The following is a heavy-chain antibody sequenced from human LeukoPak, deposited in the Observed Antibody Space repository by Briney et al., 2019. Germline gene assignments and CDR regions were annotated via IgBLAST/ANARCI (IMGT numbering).Heavy chain of an antibody. CDR2: ISGKSDNS. D-gene: IGHD3-3*01. J-gene: IGHJ4*02. V-gene: IGHV3-23*01. CDR1: GFVFSSYA. CDR3: AKDGPGGYYDFWSGYYFDY. Sequence: GGPLRLSCAASGFVFSSYAFNWVRQAPGKGLEWVSFISGKSDNSYYADSVEGRFTISRDNSKNTLYLQMNSLRAEDTAVYYCAKDGPGGYYDFWSGYYFDYWGQGALVTVSS.